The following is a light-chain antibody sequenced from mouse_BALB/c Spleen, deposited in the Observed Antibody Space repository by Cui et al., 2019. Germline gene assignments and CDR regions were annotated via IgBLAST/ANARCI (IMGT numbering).Light chain of an antibody. CDR1: SSVSSSY. V-gene: IGKV4-78*01. J-gene: IGKJ5*01. Sequence: QIVLTQSAAIMSASPGERVTMTCSARSSVSSSYLYWYQQKPGSSPKLWIYSTSNLASGVLARFSGSGSGTSYSLTISSMEAEDAATFYCQQYSGYPLTFGAGTKLELK. CDR2: STS. CDR3: QQYSGYPLT.